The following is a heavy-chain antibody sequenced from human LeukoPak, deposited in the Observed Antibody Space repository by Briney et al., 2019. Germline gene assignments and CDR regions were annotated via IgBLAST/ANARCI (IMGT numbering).Heavy chain of an antibody. D-gene: IGHD3-10*01. Sequence: ASVKVSCKASGGTFSSYAISWVRQAPGQGLEWMGGIIPIFGTANYAQKFQGRVTITADESTSTAYMELSSLRSEDTAVYYCARTDGSGSYYDSDYFHYWGQGTLVTVSS. CDR3: ARTDGSGSYYDSDYFHY. CDR1: GGTFSSYA. V-gene: IGHV1-69*13. J-gene: IGHJ4*02. CDR2: IIPIFGTA.